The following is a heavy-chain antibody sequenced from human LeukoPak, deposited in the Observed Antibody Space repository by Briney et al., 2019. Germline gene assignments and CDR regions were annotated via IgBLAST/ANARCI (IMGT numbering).Heavy chain of an antibody. Sequence: GGSLRLSCAASGFTFSSYTMNWVRQAPGKGLEWVSAVSDSGTGTYYPDSARGRFTISRDNTKNTLWLQMNSLRAEDTAVYYCAKDQVASVSEALSYWAQGTLVTVSS. D-gene: IGHD5-12*01. CDR2: VSDSGTGT. J-gene: IGHJ4*02. V-gene: IGHV3-23*01. CDR1: GFTFSSYT. CDR3: AKDQVASVSEALSY.